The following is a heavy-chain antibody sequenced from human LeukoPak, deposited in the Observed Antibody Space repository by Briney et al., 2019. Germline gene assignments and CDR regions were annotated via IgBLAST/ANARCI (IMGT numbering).Heavy chain of an antibody. CDR3: ASLRGYSYGRDY. Sequence: DPSETPSPTCTVSGGSISSSSYYWGWIRQPPGKGLEWIGSIYYSGSTYYNPSLKSRVTISVDTSKNQFSLKLSSVTAADTAVYYCASLRGYSYGRDYWGQGTLVTVSS. J-gene: IGHJ4*02. CDR2: IYYSGST. CDR1: GGSISSSSYY. V-gene: IGHV4-39*07. D-gene: IGHD5-18*01.